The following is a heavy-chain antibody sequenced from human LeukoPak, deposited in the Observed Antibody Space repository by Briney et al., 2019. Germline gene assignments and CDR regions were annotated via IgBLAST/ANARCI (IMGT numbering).Heavy chain of an antibody. V-gene: IGHV3-30*02. D-gene: IGHD3-10*01. CDR3: AGVRERYYYYMDV. J-gene: IGHJ6*03. CDR1: GFTFSSYG. CDR2: IRYDGSSK. Sequence: TGGSLRLSCAASGFTFSSYGMHWVRQAPGKGLEWVAFIRYDGSSKYYADFVKGRFTISRDYSKNTLYLHMNSLRAEDTAVYYCAGVRERYYYYMDVWGKGTTVTISS.